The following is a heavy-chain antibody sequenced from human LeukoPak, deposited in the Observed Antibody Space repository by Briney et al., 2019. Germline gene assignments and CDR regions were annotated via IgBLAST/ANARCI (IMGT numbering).Heavy chain of an antibody. Sequence: GESLKISCKGSGYSFTSYWIGWVRQMPGKGLEWMGIIYPGDSDTRYSPSFQGLVTISADKSISTAYLQWSSLKASDTAMYYCARVNCSGGSCYEYFQHWGQGTLVTVSS. CDR2: IYPGDSDT. CDR3: ARVNCSGGSCYEYFQH. D-gene: IGHD2-15*01. J-gene: IGHJ1*01. V-gene: IGHV5-51*01. CDR1: GYSFTSYW.